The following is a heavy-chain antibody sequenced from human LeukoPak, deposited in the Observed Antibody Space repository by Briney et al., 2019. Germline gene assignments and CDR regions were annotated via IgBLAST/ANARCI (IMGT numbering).Heavy chain of an antibody. J-gene: IGHJ3*02. D-gene: IGHD3-22*01. Sequence: SQTLSLTCGVSGGSISTIGYSWSWIRQPPGTGLEWIGYIYQSGSTSYNPSLQRRVTISIDRSKNQFSLKLSSVTAADTAVYYCARDSYYDNSGEGAFDIWGQGTMVTVSA. CDR2: IYQSGST. V-gene: IGHV4-30-2*01. CDR3: ARDSYYDNSGEGAFDI. CDR1: GGSISTIGYS.